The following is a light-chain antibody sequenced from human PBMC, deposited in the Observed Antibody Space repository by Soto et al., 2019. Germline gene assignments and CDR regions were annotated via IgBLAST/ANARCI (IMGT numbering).Light chain of an antibody. V-gene: IGLV2-14*01. CDR1: SSDIGTYNS. J-gene: IGLJ2*01. CDR3: TSYTTSSTLV. CDR2: DVS. Sequence: QSALTQPASVSGSPGQSITISCTGTSSDIGTYNSVSWYQQHAGKVPKLMIYDVSNRPSGVSDRFSGSKSGNTASLPISGLQAEDEAAYYCTSYTTSSTLVFGGGTKLTVL.